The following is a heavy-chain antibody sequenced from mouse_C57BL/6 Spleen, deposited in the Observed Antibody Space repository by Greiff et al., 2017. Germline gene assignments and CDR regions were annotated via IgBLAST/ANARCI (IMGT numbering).Heavy chain of an antibody. CDR2: IHPNSGST. CDR3: ARGDGNYGYYYAMDY. D-gene: IGHD2-1*01. Sequence: QVQLQQPGAELVKPGASVKLSCKASGYTFTSYWMHWVKQRPGQGLEWIGMIHPNSGSTNYNEKFKSKATLTVDKSSSTAYMQLSSLTSEDSAVYYCARGDGNYGYYYAMDYWGQGTSVTVSS. CDR1: GYTFTSYW. V-gene: IGHV1-64*01. J-gene: IGHJ4*01.